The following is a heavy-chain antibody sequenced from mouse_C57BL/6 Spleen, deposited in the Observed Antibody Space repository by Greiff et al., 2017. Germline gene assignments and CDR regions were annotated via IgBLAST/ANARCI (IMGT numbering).Heavy chain of an antibody. V-gene: IGHV2-5*01. J-gene: IGHJ2*01. CDR3: AKNEGTAPDY. CDR2: IWRGGCS. Sequence: QVQLKALGPGLVQPSQSLSITCPVSGLSLTSYGVHRVRQSPGEGPEWLGGIWRGGCSDYNAASISRLSITKDNPKSQVFFKMNSLEADDTAIDYCAKNEGTAPDYWGQGTTLTVSS. CDR1: GLSLTSYG. D-gene: IGHD3-3*01.